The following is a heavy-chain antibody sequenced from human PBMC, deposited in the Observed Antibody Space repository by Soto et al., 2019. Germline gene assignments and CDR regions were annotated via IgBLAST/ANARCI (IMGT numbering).Heavy chain of an antibody. J-gene: IGHJ6*03. CDR3: AKDTLYYDYIWGSYRYTEDYMDV. Sequence: GGSLRLSCAASGFTFSSYAMSWVRQAPGKGLEWVSVISGSGGSTYYADSVKGRFTISRDNSKNTLYLQMNSLRAEDTAVYYCAKDTLYYDYIWGSYRYTEDYMDVWGKGTTVTVSS. V-gene: IGHV3-23*01. D-gene: IGHD3-16*02. CDR1: GFTFSSYA. CDR2: ISGSGGST.